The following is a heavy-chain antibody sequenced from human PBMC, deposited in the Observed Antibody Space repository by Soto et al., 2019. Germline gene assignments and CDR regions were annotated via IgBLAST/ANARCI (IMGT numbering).Heavy chain of an antibody. J-gene: IGHJ6*02. V-gene: IGHV4-34*01. Sequence: PSETLSLTCAVYGGSFSGYYWSWIRQPPGKGLEWIGEINHSGSTNYNPSLKSRVTISVDTSKNQFSLKLSSVTAADTAVYYCASRGPSYYYYGMDVWGQGTTVTVS. CDR2: INHSGST. CDR3: ASRGPSYYYYGMDV. CDR1: GGSFSGYY.